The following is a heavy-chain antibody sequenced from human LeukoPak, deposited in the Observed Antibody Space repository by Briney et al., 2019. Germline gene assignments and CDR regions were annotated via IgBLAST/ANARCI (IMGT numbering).Heavy chain of an antibody. CDR2: IYANGEI. Sequence: SETLSLTCTVSGDSLTNNYWGWIRQPAGKGLEWIGRIYANGEINYNPSFNNRATLSLDTSKNQFSLKVWSVTAADTAVYYCTRGRHGEGLDSWGQGTLVTVSS. CDR1: GDSLTNNY. V-gene: IGHV4-4*07. CDR3: TRGRHGEGLDS. D-gene: IGHD1-1*01. J-gene: IGHJ4*02.